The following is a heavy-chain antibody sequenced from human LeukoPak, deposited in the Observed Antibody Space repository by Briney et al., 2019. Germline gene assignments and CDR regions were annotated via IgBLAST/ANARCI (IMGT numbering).Heavy chain of an antibody. V-gene: IGHV4-30-2*01. CDR1: GGSISSSSYY. J-gene: IGHJ2*01. D-gene: IGHD2-15*01. CDR3: ARDGSYTKGLYWYFDL. CDR2: IYHSGST. Sequence: SETLSLTCTVSGGSISSSSYYWGWIRQPPGKGLEWIGYIYHSGSTYYNPSLKSRVTISVDRSKNQFSLKLSSVTAADTAVYYCARDGSYTKGLYWYFDLWGRGTLVTVSS.